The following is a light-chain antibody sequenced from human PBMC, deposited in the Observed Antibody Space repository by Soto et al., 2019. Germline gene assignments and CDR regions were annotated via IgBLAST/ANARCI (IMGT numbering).Light chain of an antibody. V-gene: IGKV3-20*01. Sequence: EIVLTQSPGTLSLSTGERATLSCRASQSVSSSYLAWYQQKPGQAPRLLIYGASSRATGIPDRFSGSGSGTDFTLTISSLEPEDFAVYFCQQYNNWPFSFAQGTRLAIK. J-gene: IGKJ5*01. CDR2: GAS. CDR1: QSVSSSY. CDR3: QQYNNWPFS.